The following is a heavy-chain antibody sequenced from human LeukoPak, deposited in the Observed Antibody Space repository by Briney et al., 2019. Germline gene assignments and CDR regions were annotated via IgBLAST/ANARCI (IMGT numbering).Heavy chain of an antibody. J-gene: IGHJ4*02. CDR3: ARGHDLDY. CDR1: GGSFSGYY. CDR2: INHSGST. V-gene: IGHV4-34*01. Sequence: SETLSLTCAVYGGSFSGYYWSWIRQPPGKGLEWIGEINHSGSTNYNPSLKSRVTISVDTSKNQFSLKLSSVTAADTAVYYCARGHDLDYWGQGTLVTVPS. D-gene: IGHD3-3*01.